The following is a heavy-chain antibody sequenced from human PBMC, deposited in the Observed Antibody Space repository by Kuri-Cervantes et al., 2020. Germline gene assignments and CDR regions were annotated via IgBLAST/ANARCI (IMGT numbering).Heavy chain of an antibody. J-gene: IGHJ6*02. Sequence: ASVKVSCKASGYTFTGYYMHWVRQAPGQGLEWMGWINPNSGGTNYAQKFQGWATMTRDTSISTAYMELSRLRSDDTAVYYCARVGWSDPNYYYYGMDVWGQGTTVTVSS. CDR3: ARVGWSDPNYYYYGMDV. CDR1: GYTFTGYY. V-gene: IGHV1-2*04. D-gene: IGHD6-19*01. CDR2: INPNSGGT.